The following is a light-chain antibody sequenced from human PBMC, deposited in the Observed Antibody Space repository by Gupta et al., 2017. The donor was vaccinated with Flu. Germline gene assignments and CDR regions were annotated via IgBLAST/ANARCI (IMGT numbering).Light chain of an antibody. V-gene: IGKV1-5*03. CDR3: QQYDNNFPFT. CDR2: KAS. Sequence: MTQSPSTLSASVGDRVTITCRASQSISFWLAWYQQKPGKAPKLLIYKASSLETGVPSRFSGSGSGTEFTLTISGLQPDDFATYFCQQYDNNFPFTFGQGTSLEIK. CDR1: QSISFW. J-gene: IGKJ2*01.